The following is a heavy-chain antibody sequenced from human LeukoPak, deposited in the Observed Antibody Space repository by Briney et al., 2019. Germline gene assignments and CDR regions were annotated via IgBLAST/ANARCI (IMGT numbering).Heavy chain of an antibody. V-gene: IGHV4-34*01. D-gene: IGHD3-22*01. CDR3: ARSRHYDSSGYYGH. Sequence: PSETLSLTCAVYGGSFSGYYWSWIRQPPGKGLEWIGEINHSGSTNYNPSLKSRVTISVDTSKNQFSLKLSSVTAADTAVYYCARSRHYDSSGYYGHWGQGTLVTVSS. CDR1: GGSFSGYY. J-gene: IGHJ4*02. CDR2: INHSGST.